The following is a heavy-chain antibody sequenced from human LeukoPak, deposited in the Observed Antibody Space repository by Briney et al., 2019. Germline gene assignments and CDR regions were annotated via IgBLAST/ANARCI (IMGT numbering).Heavy chain of an antibody. CDR3: ARALVGAMNWFDP. V-gene: IGHV3-74*03. D-gene: IGHD1-26*01. CDR1: GLTFNSYW. CDR2: INGDASNT. J-gene: IGHJ5*02. Sequence: GGSLRLSCAASGLTFNSYWMHWVRQVAGKGLVWVARINGDASNTTYADSVKGRFTISRDNAKNTLYLQMNSLRAEDTAVYYCARALVGAMNWFDPWGQGTLVTVSS.